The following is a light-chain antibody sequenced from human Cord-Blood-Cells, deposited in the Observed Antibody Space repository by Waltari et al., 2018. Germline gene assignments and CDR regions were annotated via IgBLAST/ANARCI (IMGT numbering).Light chain of an antibody. V-gene: IGKV1-33*01. CDR3: QQYDNLPSLT. CDR1: QNISHY. Sequence: DIKMTQSPSSLSASVGDRVTITCQASQNISHYLNWYQHKPGKATKLLIYDASNLATGVPSMFSGSGSWIDFNYTISSLQPNDIATYYSQQYDNLPSLTVGGGTKVEIK. J-gene: IGKJ4*01. CDR2: DAS.